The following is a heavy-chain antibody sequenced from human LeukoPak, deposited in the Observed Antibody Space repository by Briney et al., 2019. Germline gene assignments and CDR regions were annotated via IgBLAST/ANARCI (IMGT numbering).Heavy chain of an antibody. CDR3: ARVVRRHFES. Sequence: SETLSLTCAVSGGSITSTNWWSWVRQPPGQGLEWIGEVYHNGGANYNPSLKSRVTMSLDKSKNQFSLKLTSVTASDTAVYYCARVVRRHFESWGQGTLVTVSS. J-gene: IGHJ4*02. CDR2: VYHNGGA. CDR1: GGSITSTNW. D-gene: IGHD3-16*02. V-gene: IGHV4-4*02.